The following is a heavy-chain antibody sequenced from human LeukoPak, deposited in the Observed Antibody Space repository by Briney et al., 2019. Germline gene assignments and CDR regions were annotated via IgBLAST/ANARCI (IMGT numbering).Heavy chain of an antibody. CDR2: ISSSSSYI. Sequence: GGPLRLSCAASGFTFSSYSVNWVRQAPGKGLEWVSSISSSSSYIYYADSVKGRFTISRDNAKNSLCLQMNSLRAEDTAVYYCARVSGVSPGGAFDIWGQGTMVTVSS. V-gene: IGHV3-21*01. D-gene: IGHD2-15*01. CDR1: GFTFSSYS. J-gene: IGHJ3*02. CDR3: ARVSGVSPGGAFDI.